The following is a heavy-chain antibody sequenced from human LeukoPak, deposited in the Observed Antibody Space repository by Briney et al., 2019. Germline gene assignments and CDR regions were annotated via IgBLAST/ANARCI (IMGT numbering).Heavy chain of an antibody. V-gene: IGHV1-46*01. CDR3: ARDSVYSSSWKYFQH. CDR2: INPSGGST. CDR1: GGTFSSYA. Sequence: ASVKVSCKASGGTFSSYAISWVRQAPGQGLEWMGIINPSGGSTSYAQKFQGRVTMTRDTSTSTVYMELSSLRSEDTAVYYCARDSVYSSSWKYFQHWGQGTLVTVSS. J-gene: IGHJ1*01. D-gene: IGHD6-13*01.